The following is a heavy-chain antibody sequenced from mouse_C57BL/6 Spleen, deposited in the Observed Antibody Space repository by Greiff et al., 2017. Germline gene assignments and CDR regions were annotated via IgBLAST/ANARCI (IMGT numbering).Heavy chain of an antibody. CDR1: GFTFSDYY. V-gene: IGHV5-12*01. Sequence: EVQGVESGGGLVQPGGSLKLSCAASGFTFSDYYMYWVRQTPEKRLEWVAYISNGGGSTYYPETVKGRFTISRDNAKNTLYLQMSRLKSEDTAMYYCARHDGNYDDSYVDYWGQGTTLTVSS. D-gene: IGHD2-1*01. CDR3: ARHDGNYDDSYVDY. CDR2: ISNGGGST. J-gene: IGHJ2*01.